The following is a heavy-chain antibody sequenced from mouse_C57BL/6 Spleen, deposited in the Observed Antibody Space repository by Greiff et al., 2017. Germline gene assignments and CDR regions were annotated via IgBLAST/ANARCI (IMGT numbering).Heavy chain of an antibody. CDR3: ARSDGYYPYYYAMDY. CDR1: GYTFTDYY. V-gene: IGHV1-26*01. D-gene: IGHD2-3*01. J-gene: IGHJ4*01. Sequence: VQLQQSGPELVKPGASVKISCKASGYTFTDYYMNWVKQSHGKSLEWIGDINPNNGGTSYNQKFKGKATLTVDKSSSTAYMELRSLTSEDSAVYYCARSDGYYPYYYAMDYWGQGTSVTVSS. CDR2: INPNNGGT.